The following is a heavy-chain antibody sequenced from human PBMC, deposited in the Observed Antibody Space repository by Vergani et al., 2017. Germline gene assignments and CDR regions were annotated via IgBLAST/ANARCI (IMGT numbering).Heavy chain of an antibody. Sequence: QVQLVQSGAEVKKPGASVKVSCRASGYTFTAYYMHWVRQAPGQGFEWMGWINPNGGGTSYAQKFQGRVTMTRDTSISTAYMELSSLRSDDTAVYYCARASDFYDSSGHYPPFDFWGKGTLVTVPS. J-gene: IGHJ4*02. CDR1: GYTFTAYY. D-gene: IGHD3-22*01. V-gene: IGHV1-2*02. CDR2: INPNGGGT. CDR3: ARASDFYDSSGHYPPFDF.